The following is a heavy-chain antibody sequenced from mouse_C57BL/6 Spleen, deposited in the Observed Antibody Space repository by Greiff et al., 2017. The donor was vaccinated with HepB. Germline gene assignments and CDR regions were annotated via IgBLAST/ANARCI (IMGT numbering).Heavy chain of an antibody. CDR1: GYAFSSSW. D-gene: IGHD2-4*01. Sequence: VQLQQSGPELVKPGASVKISCKASGYAFSSSWMNWVKQRPGKGLEWIGRIYPGDGDTNYNGKFKGKATLTADKSSSTAYMQLSSLTSAESAVYFCAEDYDGRNWGQGTTLTVSS. CDR2: IYPGDGDT. CDR3: AEDYDGRN. V-gene: IGHV1-82*01. J-gene: IGHJ2*01.